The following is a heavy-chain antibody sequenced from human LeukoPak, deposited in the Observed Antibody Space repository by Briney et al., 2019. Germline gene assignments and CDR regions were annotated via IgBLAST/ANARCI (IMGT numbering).Heavy chain of an antibody. Sequence: SETLSLTCTVSGYSISSGYYWGWIRQPPGKGLEWIGSIYHSGSVYFNPSLKSRVTISVDTSNNQFSLKLSSVTAADTAVYYCASTITVTTDYRGQGTLVTVSS. CDR1: GYSISSGYY. J-gene: IGHJ4*02. CDR3: ASTITVTTDY. D-gene: IGHD4-17*01. V-gene: IGHV4-38-2*02. CDR2: IYHSGSV.